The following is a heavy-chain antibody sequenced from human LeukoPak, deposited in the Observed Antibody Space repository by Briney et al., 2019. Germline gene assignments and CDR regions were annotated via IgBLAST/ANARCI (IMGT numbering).Heavy chain of an antibody. Sequence: ASVKVSCKASGYTFTSYGISWVRQAPGQGLEWMGWISAYNGNTNYAQKLQGRVTMTTDTSTSTAYMELRSLRSDDTAVYYCAREGYYGSGRHRYYYYYMDVWGKGTTVTVSS. CDR3: AREGYYGSGRHRYYYYYMDV. J-gene: IGHJ6*03. CDR2: ISAYNGNT. D-gene: IGHD3-10*01. V-gene: IGHV1-18*01. CDR1: GYTFTSYG.